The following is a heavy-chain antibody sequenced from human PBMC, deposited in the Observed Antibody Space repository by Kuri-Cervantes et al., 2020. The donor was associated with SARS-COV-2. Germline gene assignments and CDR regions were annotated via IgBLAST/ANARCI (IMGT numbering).Heavy chain of an antibody. CDR1: GFTVSSNY. CDR2: IYTGGST. D-gene: IGHD4-17*01. Sequence: GESLKISCAASGFTVSSNYMTWVRQAPGKGLEWVSTIYTGGSTDYADSVKGRFIISRDNAKNSLYLQMNSLRVEDTALYYCARAYGDYVFREGLDSWGQGTLVTVSS. J-gene: IGHJ4*02. V-gene: IGHV3-66*01. CDR3: ARAYGDYVFREGLDS.